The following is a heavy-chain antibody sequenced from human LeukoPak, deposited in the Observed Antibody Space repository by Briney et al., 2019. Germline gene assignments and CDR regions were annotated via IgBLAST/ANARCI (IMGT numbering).Heavy chain of an antibody. Sequence: PSETLSLTCTVSGGSISSYYWSWIRQPPGKGLEWIGYIYYSGSTNYNPSLKSRVTISVDTSKDQFSLKLSSVTAADTAVYYCARLGAAVLDPWGQGTLVTVSS. V-gene: IGHV4-59*01. CDR2: IYYSGST. D-gene: IGHD2-15*01. CDR3: ARLGAAVLDP. J-gene: IGHJ5*02. CDR1: GGSISSYY.